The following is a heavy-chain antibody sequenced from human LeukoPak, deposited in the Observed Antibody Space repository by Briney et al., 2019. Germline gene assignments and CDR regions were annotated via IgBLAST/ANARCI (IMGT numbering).Heavy chain of an antibody. V-gene: IGHV4-39*07. J-gene: IGHJ3*02. CDR2: IYYSGST. CDR1: GGSISSSSYY. D-gene: IGHD2-15*01. CDR3: ARDLPDCSGGSCYGPGAFDI. Sequence: SETLSLTCTVSGGSISSSSYYWGWIRQPPGKGLEWIGSIYYSGSTYYNPSLKSRVTISVDTSKNQFSLKLSSVTAADTAVYYCARDLPDCSGGSCYGPGAFDIWGQGTMVTVSS.